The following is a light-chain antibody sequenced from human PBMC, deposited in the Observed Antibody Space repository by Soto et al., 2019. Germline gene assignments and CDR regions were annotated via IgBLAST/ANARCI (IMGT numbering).Light chain of an antibody. CDR2: TTS. J-gene: IGKJ1*01. CDR3: HQHYNTPRT. V-gene: IGKV1-39*01. CDR1: QPISDY. Sequence: DIQMTQSPSSLSASVGDRVTITCRTSQPISDYLNWYQQKPGKAPTLLIYTTSNLQSGVPSRFSGSGSATHFTPTTSSLQPEDFATYYCHQHYNTPRTFAQGTKV.